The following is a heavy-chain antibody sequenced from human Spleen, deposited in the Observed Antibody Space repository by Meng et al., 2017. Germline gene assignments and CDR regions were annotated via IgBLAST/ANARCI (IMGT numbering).Heavy chain of an antibody. Sequence: QVQSKQWGGGLLKPSEPLSLTCVVSGGSFSDYYWSWIRQPPGKGLEWIGEINHSGSTNYNPSLESRATISVDTSQNNLSLKLSSVTAADSAVYYCARGPTTMAHDFDYWGQGTLVTVSS. D-gene: IGHD4-11*01. CDR2: INHSGST. CDR1: GGSFSDYY. CDR3: ARGPTTMAHDFDY. V-gene: IGHV4-34*01. J-gene: IGHJ4*02.